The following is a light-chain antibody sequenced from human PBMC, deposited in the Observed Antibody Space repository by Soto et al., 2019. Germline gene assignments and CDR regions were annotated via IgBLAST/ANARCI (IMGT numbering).Light chain of an antibody. CDR1: SSNIGNNY. CDR2: RNN. V-gene: IGLV1-47*01. J-gene: IGLJ3*02. Sequence: QSVLTQPPSASVTPGQWVTISCSGSSSNIGNNYVFWYQQFPGMAPKLLIYRNNQRPSGVPDRFSGSKSGTSASLAIAGLRSEDESDYYCASWDDSLKGPVFGGGTKLTVL. CDR3: ASWDDSLKGPV.